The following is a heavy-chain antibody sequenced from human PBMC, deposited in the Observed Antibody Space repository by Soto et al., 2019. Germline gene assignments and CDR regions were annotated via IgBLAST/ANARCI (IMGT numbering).Heavy chain of an antibody. CDR2: IYYSGST. V-gene: IGHV4-59*01. CDR1: GGSISSYY. D-gene: IGHD6-13*01. J-gene: IGHJ5*02. CDR3: ARVAAGVDP. Sequence: TLSLTCTVPGGSISSYYWSWIRRPPGKGLEWIGYIYYSGSTNYNPSLKSRVTISVDTSKNQFSLKLSSVTAADTAVYYCARVAAGVDPWGQGTLVTVSS.